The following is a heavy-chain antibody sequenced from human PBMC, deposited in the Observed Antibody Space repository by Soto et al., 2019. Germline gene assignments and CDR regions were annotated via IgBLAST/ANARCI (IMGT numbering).Heavy chain of an antibody. CDR3: ARDLPSLVAVAGTVFDY. J-gene: IGHJ4*02. CDR2: ISSSSSYI. V-gene: IGHV3-21*01. CDR1: GFTFSSYS. D-gene: IGHD6-19*01. Sequence: EVQLVESGGGLVKPGGSLRLSCAASGFTFSSYSMNWVRQAPGKGLEWVSSISSSSSYIYYADSVKGRFTISRANAKNSLYMQMNSLRAEDTAVYYCARDLPSLVAVAGTVFDYWGQGTLVTVSS.